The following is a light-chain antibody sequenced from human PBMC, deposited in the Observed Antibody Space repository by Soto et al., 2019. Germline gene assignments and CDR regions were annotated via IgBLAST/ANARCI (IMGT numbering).Light chain of an antibody. CDR2: GVT. CDR1: SSDVGTYNY. V-gene: IGLV2-14*01. Sequence: QSALTQPASVSGSPGQSITISCTGTSSDVGTYNYVSWYQQHPGKAPKLMIYGVTNRPSGVSNRFSGSKSGNTASLTISGLQAEDEADYYCSSYTSSSVVIFGGGTKLTVL. CDR3: SSYTSSSVVI. J-gene: IGLJ2*01.